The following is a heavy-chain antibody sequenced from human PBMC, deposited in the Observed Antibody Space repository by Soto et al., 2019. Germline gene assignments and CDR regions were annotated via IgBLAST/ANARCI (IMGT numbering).Heavy chain of an antibody. J-gene: IGHJ4*02. CDR2: IIPIFGTA. V-gene: IGHV1-69*13. CDR1: GGTFSSYA. CDR3: ARTWELHGGPFDY. D-gene: IGHD1-26*01. Sequence: SVKGSCKASGGTFSSYAISWVRQAPGQGLEWMGGIIPIFGTANYAQKFQGRVTITADESTSTAYMELSSLRSEDTAVYYCARTWELHGGPFDYWGQGTLVTVSS.